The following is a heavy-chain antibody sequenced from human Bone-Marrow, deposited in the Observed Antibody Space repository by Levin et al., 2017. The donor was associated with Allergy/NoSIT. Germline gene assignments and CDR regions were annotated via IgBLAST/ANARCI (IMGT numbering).Heavy chain of an antibody. D-gene: IGHD2-15*01. CDR1: GFTFSPYS. CDR3: ARDPGIPYCSGGSCYVDY. Sequence: PGESLKISCAASGFTFSPYSMTWVRQAPGRGLEWVSSISSDSTYIYYADSVKGRFSISRDNAKNSLYLQMNSLRVEDTAVYYCARDPGIPYCSGGSCYVDYWGQGTLVTVSS. V-gene: IGHV3-21*06. CDR2: ISSDSTYI. J-gene: IGHJ4*02.